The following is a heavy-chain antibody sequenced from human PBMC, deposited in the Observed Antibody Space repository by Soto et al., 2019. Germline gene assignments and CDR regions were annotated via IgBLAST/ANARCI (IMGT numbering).Heavy chain of an antibody. CDR2: IYYTGSA. CDR3: ARLRSYRLGDCSDP. Sequence: QVQLQESGPGLVKPSETLSLTCTVSGGSISNFYWNWLRQSPGKGLEWIGYIYYTGSATYNPSLQSRVSISVDTSQNQFSLRLSSVTAADTAVYYCARLRSYRLGDCSDPWGRGTLVTVSS. D-gene: IGHD1-26*01. J-gene: IGHJ5*02. CDR1: GGSISNFY. V-gene: IGHV4-59*08.